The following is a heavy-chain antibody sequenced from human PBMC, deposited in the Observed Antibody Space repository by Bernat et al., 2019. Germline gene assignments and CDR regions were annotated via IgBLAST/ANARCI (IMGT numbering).Heavy chain of an antibody. CDR2: ISGSAGDT. V-gene: IGHV3-23*01. Sequence: EVQLLESGGGLVQPGGSLRLSCAASGFSFSSYAMAWVRQAPGKGLEWVSSISGSAGDTLYADSVKGRFTISRDNSKNTLYLQMNSLRAEDTAVYYCAKDFPLTVVQGNLDSWGQGTLATV. J-gene: IGHJ4*02. CDR1: GFSFSSYA. D-gene: IGHD3-10*01. CDR3: AKDFPLTVVQGNLDS.